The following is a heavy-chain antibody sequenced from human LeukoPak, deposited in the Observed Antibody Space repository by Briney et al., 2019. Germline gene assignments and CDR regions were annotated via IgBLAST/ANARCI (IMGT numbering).Heavy chain of an antibody. J-gene: IGHJ4*02. CDR2: IYHSGST. CDR3: ARDRYSYGFDY. CDR1: GGSIGSGGYS. Sequence: SETLSLTCAVSGGSIGSGGYSWSWIRQPPGKGLEWIGYIYHSGSTYYNPSLKSRVTISVDRPKNQFSLKLSSVTAADTAVYYCARDRYSYGFDYWGQGTLVTVSS. V-gene: IGHV4-30-2*01. D-gene: IGHD5-18*01.